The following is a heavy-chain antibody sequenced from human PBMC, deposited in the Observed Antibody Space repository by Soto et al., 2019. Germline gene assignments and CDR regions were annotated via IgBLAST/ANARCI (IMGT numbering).Heavy chain of an antibody. CDR2: IIPIFGTA. J-gene: IGHJ6*02. Sequence: QVQLVQSGAEVKKPGSSVKVSCKASGGTFSSYAISWVRQAPGQGLEWMGGIIPIFGTANYAQKFQGRVTITADESTSTAYMELSSLGSEDTAVYYCATPRVVTGGGGLYYYYYYGMDVWGQGTTVTVSS. CDR3: ATPRVVTGGGGLYYYYYYGMDV. V-gene: IGHV1-69*12. D-gene: IGHD2-15*01. CDR1: GGTFSSYA.